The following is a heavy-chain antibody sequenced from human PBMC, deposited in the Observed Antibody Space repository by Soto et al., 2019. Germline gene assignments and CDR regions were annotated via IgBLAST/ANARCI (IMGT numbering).Heavy chain of an antibody. J-gene: IGHJ4*02. D-gene: IGHD3-10*01. CDR3: ARRTMIRGAPAYYFDY. CDR1: GGSISSYY. CDR2: IYYSGST. V-gene: IGHV4-59*08. Sequence: SETLSLTCTVSGGSISSYYWSWIRQPPGKGLEWIGYIYYSGSTNYNPSLKSRVTISVDTSKNQFSLKLSSVTAADTAVYYCARRTMIRGAPAYYFDYWGQGMLVTVSS.